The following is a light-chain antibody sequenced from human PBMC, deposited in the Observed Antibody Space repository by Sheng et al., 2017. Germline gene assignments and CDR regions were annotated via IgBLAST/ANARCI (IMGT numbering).Light chain of an antibody. CDR1: DSNIGNNY. CDR2: ENN. V-gene: IGLV1-51*02. J-gene: IGLJ3*02. Sequence: QLVLTQPPSVSAAPGQKGTISCSGSDSNIGNNYVSWYQLLPGTSPRLLIFENNKRPSGIPDRFSGSKSGSSATLGITGLQTGDEAVYFCGTWDSSLRGGVFGGGTRLTVL. CDR3: GTWDSSLRGGV.